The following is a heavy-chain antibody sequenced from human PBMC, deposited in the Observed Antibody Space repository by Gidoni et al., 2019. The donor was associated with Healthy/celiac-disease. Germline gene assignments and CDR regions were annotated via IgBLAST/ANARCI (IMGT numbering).Heavy chain of an antibody. CDR1: GFTWSSYA. CDR2: ISNSGGST. D-gene: IGHD6-13*01. CDR3: AIRRIEAGHFDY. J-gene: IGHJ4*02. Sequence: EVQLLESGGGLVQPGGSLRLSCAASGFTWSSYAMSWVRQAPGTGLEWVSDISNSGGSTYYADSVKGRFTISRDNSKNTLFLQMNSLRAEDTAVYYCAIRRIEAGHFDYWGQGTLVTVSS. V-gene: IGHV3-23*01.